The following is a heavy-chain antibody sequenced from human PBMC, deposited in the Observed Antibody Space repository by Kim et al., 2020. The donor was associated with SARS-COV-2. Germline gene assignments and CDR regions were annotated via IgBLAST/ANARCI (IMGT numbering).Heavy chain of an antibody. CDR3: ARFRRGWSFDY. D-gene: IGHD6-19*01. J-gene: IGHJ4*02. Sequence: SETLSLTCTVPGGSISSYYWSWIRQPPGKGLEWIGHIYYSGSTNYNPPLKSRVTISVDTSKKQFSLKLSSVTAADTAVYYCARFRRGWSFDYWGQGTPVTVSS. V-gene: IGHV4-59*12. CDR2: IYYSGST. CDR1: GGSISSYY.